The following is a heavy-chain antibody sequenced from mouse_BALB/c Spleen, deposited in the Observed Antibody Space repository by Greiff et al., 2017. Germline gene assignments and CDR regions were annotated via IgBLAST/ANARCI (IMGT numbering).Heavy chain of an antibody. CDR1: GYSITSDYA. D-gene: IGHD2-3*01. CDR3: ARDGYHDY. Sequence: ESGPGLVKPSQSLSLTCTVTGYSITSDYAWNWIRQFPGNKLEWMGYISYSGSTSYNPSLKSRISITRDTSKNQFFLQLNSVTTEDTATYYCARDGYHDYWGQGTTLTVSS. V-gene: IGHV3-2*02. CDR2: ISYSGST. J-gene: IGHJ2*01.